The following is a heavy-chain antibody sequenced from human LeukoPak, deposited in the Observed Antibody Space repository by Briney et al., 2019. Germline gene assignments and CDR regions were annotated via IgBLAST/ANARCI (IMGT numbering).Heavy chain of an antibody. V-gene: IGHV1-2*04. CDR3: ARALSRGYSGYDYGLGY. J-gene: IGHJ4*02. CDR2: INPNSGGT. D-gene: IGHD5-12*01. Sequence: ASVKVSCKASGYTFTSYGISWVRQAPGQGLEWMGWINPNSGGTNYAQKFQGWVTMTRDTSISTAYMELRSLRSDDTAVYYCARALSRGYSGYDYGLGYWGQGTLVTVSS. CDR1: GYTFTSYG.